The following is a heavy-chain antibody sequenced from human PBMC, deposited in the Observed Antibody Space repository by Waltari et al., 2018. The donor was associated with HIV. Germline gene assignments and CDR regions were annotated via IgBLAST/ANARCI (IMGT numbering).Heavy chain of an antibody. CDR3: ARDPDNSISFFGMVPFDY. J-gene: IGHJ4*02. CDR1: GYTFINYG. Sequence: QVQLVQSGVEVKKPGASVKVSCKASGYTFINYGISWVRQAPGQGLERVGWISAYNGNREYAQKLQGRVTMTTDTSTNTAYMELRNLRSDDTAVYYCARDPDNSISFFGMVPFDYWGQGTLVTVSS. V-gene: IGHV1-18*01. CDR2: ISAYNGNR. D-gene: IGHD3-3*01.